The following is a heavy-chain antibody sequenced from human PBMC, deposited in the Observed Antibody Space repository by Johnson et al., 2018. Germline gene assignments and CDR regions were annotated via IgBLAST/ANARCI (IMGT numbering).Heavy chain of an antibody. J-gene: IGHJ6*02. CDR1: GFTFGDHI. CDR3: ARGPRGSGIYYYFYNGMDV. Sequence: VRLVQSGVVVVQPGGSLRLSCAASGFTFGDHIMYWVRQAPGKGLEWVCLITWNVGDAHYADSVKGRFTVSRDNNINSLYLQLNSLRTEDTALYYCARGPRGSGIYYYFYNGMDVWGQGTTVTVSS. D-gene: IGHD3-10*01. V-gene: IGHV3-43*01. CDR2: ITWNVGDA.